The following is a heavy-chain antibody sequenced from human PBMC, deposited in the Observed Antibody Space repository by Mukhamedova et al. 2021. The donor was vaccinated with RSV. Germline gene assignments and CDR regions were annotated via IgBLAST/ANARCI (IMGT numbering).Heavy chain of an antibody. V-gene: IGHV1-18*01. D-gene: IGHD6-19*01. CDR3: ARSTHSRGWPGGAS. J-gene: IGHJ4*02. Sequence: GLEWMGWISPSTGNAEYAQKFQGRVTLTTATSATTAYLEVRSLTSDDTAVYYCARSTHSRGWPGGASWGQGTLVTDSS. CDR2: ISPSTGNA.